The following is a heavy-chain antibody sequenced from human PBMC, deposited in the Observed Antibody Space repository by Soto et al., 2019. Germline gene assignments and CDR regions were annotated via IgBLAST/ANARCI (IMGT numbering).Heavy chain of an antibody. V-gene: IGHV5-51*01. CDR2: IYPSDSRT. D-gene: IGHD3-22*01. CDR1: GYTFANYW. J-gene: IGHJ4*02. Sequence: HGESLKISCESSGYTFANYWIGWVRQVPGKGLEWVAIIYPSDSRTIYSPSFQGQVTISADKSISTAYLQWTSLKASDTAIYYCARQIYDSDTGPNFQYYFDSWGQGTPVTVSS. CDR3: ARQIYDSDTGPNFQYYFDS.